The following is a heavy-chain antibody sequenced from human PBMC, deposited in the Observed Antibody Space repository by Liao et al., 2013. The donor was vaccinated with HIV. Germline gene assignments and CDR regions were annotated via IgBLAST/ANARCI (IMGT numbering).Heavy chain of an antibody. J-gene: IGHJ6*03. Sequence: QVQLQESGPGLVKPSETLSLTCTVSGGSISSYYWSWIRQPAGKGLEWIGYIYYSGSTNYNPSLKSRVTISVDTSKNQFSLKLSSVTAADTAVYYCARASDFWSGLWYYMDVWGKGTTVTVSS. D-gene: IGHD3-3*01. V-gene: IGHV4-59*01. CDR3: ARASDFWSGLWYYMDV. CDR1: GGSISSYY. CDR2: IYYSGST.